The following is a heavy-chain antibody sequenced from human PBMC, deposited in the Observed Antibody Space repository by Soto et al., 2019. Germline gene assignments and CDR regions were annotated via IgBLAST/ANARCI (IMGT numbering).Heavy chain of an antibody. J-gene: IGHJ4*02. Sequence: SETLSLTCSVSDSSMSPYYWTWFRQAPGKGLEWIGHLLYRGTATYNPALKGRVTISLDTSKKQVSLKLSSVIAADTAVYYCAREKDLILGGYAFGYWGPGTLVTVSS. V-gene: IGHV4-59*01. D-gene: IGHD1-26*01. CDR3: AREKDLILGGYAFGY. CDR2: LLYRGTA. CDR1: DSSMSPYY.